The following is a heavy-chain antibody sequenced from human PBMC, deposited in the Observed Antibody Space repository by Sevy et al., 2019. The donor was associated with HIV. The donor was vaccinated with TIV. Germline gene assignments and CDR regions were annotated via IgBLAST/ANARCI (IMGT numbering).Heavy chain of an antibody. J-gene: IGHJ3*02. CDR1: GFTFINYW. CDR2: INEDRSEK. Sequence: GGSLRLSCAVSGFTFINYWMSWVRQAPGKGLEWVANINEDRSEKYYVGSVKGRFTISRDNARNSLYLEMNNLRTEDTAVYYCASSVNSGWSGSFDIWGQGTMVTVSS. D-gene: IGHD6-19*01. V-gene: IGHV3-7*01. CDR3: ASSVNSGWSGSFDI.